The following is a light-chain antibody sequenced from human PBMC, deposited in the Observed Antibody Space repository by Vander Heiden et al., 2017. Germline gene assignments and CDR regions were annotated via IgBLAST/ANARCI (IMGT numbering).Light chain of an antibody. V-gene: IGLV2-11*01. CDR1: RSDVGGYNF. J-gene: IGLJ1*01. CDR2: DVN. Sequence: QSALTQPRSVSGSPGQSVTISCTGSRSDVGGYNFVSWYQQHPGKAPKVMIYDVNKRPSGVPDRFSGSKSDYTASLTISGLQAEDEADYYCSSYAGTYTYVFGTGTKVTVL. CDR3: SSYAGTYTYV.